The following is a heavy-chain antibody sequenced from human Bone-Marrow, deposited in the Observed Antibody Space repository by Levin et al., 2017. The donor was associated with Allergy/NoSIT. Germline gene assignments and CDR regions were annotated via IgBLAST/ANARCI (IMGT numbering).Heavy chain of an antibody. Sequence: PGGSLRLSCAASGFTFSSYAISWVRQAPGKGLEWVSAISGSGSNTYYADSVKGRFTISRDNSKSTLYLQMNSLRVEDTAVYYCAREGLGAISPRVDCWGKGTLVTVSS. CDR1: GFTFSSYA. D-gene: IGHD1-26*01. CDR3: AREGLGAISPRVDC. J-gene: IGHJ4*02. CDR2: ISGSGSNT. V-gene: IGHV3-23*01.